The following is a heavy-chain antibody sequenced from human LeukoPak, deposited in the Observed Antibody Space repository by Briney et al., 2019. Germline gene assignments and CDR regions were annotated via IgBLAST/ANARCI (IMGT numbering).Heavy chain of an antibody. Sequence: PSETLSLTCTVSGGSISSSSYYWGWIRQPPGKGLEWIGEINHSGSTNYNPSLKSRVTISVDTSKNQFSLKLSSVTAADTAVYYCARGRRPYYYGMDVWGQGTTVTVSS. CDR1: GGSISSSSYY. CDR2: INHSGST. J-gene: IGHJ6*02. CDR3: ARGRRPYYYGMDV. V-gene: IGHV4-39*07.